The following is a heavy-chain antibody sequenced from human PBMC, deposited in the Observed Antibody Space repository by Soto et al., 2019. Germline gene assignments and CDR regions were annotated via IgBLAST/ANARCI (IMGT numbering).Heavy chain of an antibody. V-gene: IGHV3-33*01. CDR3: ARPHMVYAIPGGMDV. CDR1: GFTFSSYG. CDR2: IWYDGSNK. J-gene: IGHJ6*02. D-gene: IGHD2-8*01. Sequence: QVQLVESGGGVVQPGRSLRLSCAASGFTFSSYGMHWVRQAPGKGLEWVAVIWYDGSNKYYADSVKGRFTISRDNSKNTLYLQMNSLRAEDTTVYYCARPHMVYAIPGGMDVWGQGTTVTVSS.